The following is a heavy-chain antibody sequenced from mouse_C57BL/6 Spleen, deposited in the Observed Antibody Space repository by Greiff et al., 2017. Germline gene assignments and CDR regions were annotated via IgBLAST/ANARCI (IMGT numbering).Heavy chain of an antibody. D-gene: IGHD1-1*01. J-gene: IGHJ2*01. Sequence: VQLQQSGPGLVKPSQSLSLTCSVTGYSITSGYYWNWIRQFPGNKLEWMGYISYDGSNNYNPSLKNRISITRDTSKNQFFLKLNSVTTEDTATYFCAREAYYASGYYFDYWGQGTTLTVSS. V-gene: IGHV3-6*01. CDR2: ISYDGSN. CDR1: GYSITSGYY. CDR3: AREAYYASGYYFDY.